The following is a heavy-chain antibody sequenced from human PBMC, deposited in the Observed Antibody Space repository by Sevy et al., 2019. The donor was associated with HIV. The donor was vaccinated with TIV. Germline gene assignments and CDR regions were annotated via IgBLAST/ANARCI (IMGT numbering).Heavy chain of an antibody. J-gene: IGHJ3*02. Sequence: GESLKISCKGSGYIFKNYWIGGVRQVPGKGLEWMGIFYPGNSDVRYSPSFQGHVTISADKSISAAYLQWRSLKASDTAMYFCARGLYYYDSSGYSDAFDIWGQGTMVTVSS. V-gene: IGHV5-51*01. CDR1: GYIFKNYW. D-gene: IGHD3-22*01. CDR2: FYPGNSDV. CDR3: ARGLYYYDSSGYSDAFDI.